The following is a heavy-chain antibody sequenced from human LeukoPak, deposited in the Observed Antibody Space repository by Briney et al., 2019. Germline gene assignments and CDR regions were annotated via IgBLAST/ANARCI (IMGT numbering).Heavy chain of an antibody. Sequence: GGSLRLSCAASGFTFSSYGMHWVRQAPGKGLEWVAFIRYDGSNKYYADSVEGRFTISRDNSKNTLYLQMNSLRAEDTAVYYCAKDLTMVRGVIITGLDYWGQGTLVTVSS. V-gene: IGHV3-30*02. CDR2: IRYDGSNK. CDR3: AKDLTMVRGVIITGLDY. CDR1: GFTFSSYG. J-gene: IGHJ4*02. D-gene: IGHD3-10*01.